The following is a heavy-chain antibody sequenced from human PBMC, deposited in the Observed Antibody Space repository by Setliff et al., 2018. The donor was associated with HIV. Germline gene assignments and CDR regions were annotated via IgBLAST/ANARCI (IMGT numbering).Heavy chain of an antibody. CDR3: ARRIDNSGSFPDKNWLDT. D-gene: IGHD3-10*01. V-gene: IGHV4-4*09. Sequence: PSETLSLTCTVSGGSISSYCWNWIRQSPGRGLEWIGFIFSSGSTKYNPSLQSRVTMLIDTSKNQFSLKLTSVTAADTAVYYCARRIDNSGSFPDKNWLDTWGQGSLVTVSS. CDR2: IFSSGST. CDR1: GGSISSYC. J-gene: IGHJ5*02.